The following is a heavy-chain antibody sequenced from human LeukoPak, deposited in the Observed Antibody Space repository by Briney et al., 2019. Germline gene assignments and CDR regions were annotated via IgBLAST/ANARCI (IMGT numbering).Heavy chain of an antibody. CDR3: ARSATRYYFDY. J-gene: IGHJ4*02. Sequence: PSETLSLTCAVYGGSFSGYYWSWIRQPPGKGPEWIGEINHSGSTNYNPSLKSRVTISVDTSKNQFSLKLSSVTAADTAVYYCARSATRYYFDYWGQGTLVTVSS. CDR1: GGSFSGYY. D-gene: IGHD5-12*01. V-gene: IGHV4-34*01. CDR2: INHSGST.